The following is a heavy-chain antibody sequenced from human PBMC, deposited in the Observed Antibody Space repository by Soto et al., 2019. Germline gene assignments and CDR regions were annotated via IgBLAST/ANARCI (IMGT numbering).Heavy chain of an antibody. CDR2: IYWDDDK. Sequence: QITLTESGPTLVKPTQTLTLTCTFSGFSLRTSEVGVGWIRQPPGKALEWLALIYWDDDKRYSPSLKSRLTITKDASKNQVVLTMTNMDPADTATYYCAHRFDWYYFNSWGQGTVVTVSS. J-gene: IGHJ4*02. D-gene: IGHD3-9*01. CDR3: AHRFDWYYFNS. CDR1: GFSLRTSEVG. V-gene: IGHV2-5*02.